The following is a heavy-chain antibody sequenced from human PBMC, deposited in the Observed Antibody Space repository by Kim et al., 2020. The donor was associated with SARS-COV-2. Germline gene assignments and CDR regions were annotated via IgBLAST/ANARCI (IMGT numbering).Heavy chain of an antibody. D-gene: IGHD3-22*01. J-gene: IGHJ2*01. V-gene: IGHV3-7*03. CDR3: AREIITMIVLMGYFDL. CDR2: IKQDGSEK. Sequence: GGSLRLSCAASGFTFSSYWMSWVRQAPGKGLEWVANIKQDGSEKYYVDSVKGRFTISRDNAKNSLYPQMNSLRAEDTAVYYCAREIITMIVLMGYFDLWGRGTLVTVSS. CDR1: GFTFSSYW.